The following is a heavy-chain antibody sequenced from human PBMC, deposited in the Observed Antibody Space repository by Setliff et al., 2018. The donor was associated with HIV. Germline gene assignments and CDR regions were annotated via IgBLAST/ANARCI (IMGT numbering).Heavy chain of an antibody. CDR3: AKMGSPVGPDAFDI. D-gene: IGHD3-16*01. Sequence: LRLSCAASGFTFSNYAMTWVRQAPGKGLEWVSGISGSGDTTNYADSVMGRFTISRDNSKNTLYLQMNSLRAEDTAVYYCAKMGSPVGPDAFDIWGQGTMVTVSS. V-gene: IGHV3-23*01. CDR2: ISGSGDTT. CDR1: GFTFSNYA. J-gene: IGHJ3*02.